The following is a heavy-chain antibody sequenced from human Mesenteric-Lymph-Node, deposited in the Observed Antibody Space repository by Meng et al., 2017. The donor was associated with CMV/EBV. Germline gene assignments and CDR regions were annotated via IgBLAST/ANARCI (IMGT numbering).Heavy chain of an antibody. CDR2: ISGSGGST. CDR1: GFTFSSYA. D-gene: IGHD4-17*01. J-gene: IGHJ3*02. Sequence: GESLKISCAASGFTFSSYAMSWVRQAPGKGLEWVSAISGSGGSTYYADSVKGRFTISRDNSKNTLYLQMNSLRAEDTAVYYCARDKAYGDEDYDAFDIWGQGTMVTVSS. V-gene: IGHV3-23*01. CDR3: ARDKAYGDEDYDAFDI.